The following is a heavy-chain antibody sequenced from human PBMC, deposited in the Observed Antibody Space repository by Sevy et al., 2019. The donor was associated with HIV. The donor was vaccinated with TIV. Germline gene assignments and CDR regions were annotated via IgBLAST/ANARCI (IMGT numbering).Heavy chain of an antibody. CDR3: AKSWGSITAAGLDY. J-gene: IGHJ4*01. D-gene: IGHD6-13*01. CDR1: RFTFSSYS. Sequence: GGSLRLSCVASRFTFSSYSMHWVRQAPGKGLEWVSSVSSSSDYIYYSDSVKGRFTISRDNAKNSLYLQMNSLRAEDTAVYYCAKSWGSITAAGLDYWGHGTLVTVSS. V-gene: IGHV3-21*01. CDR2: VSSSSDYI.